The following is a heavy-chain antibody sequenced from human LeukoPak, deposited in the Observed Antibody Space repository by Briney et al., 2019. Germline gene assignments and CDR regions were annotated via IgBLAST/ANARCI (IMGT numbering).Heavy chain of an antibody. CDR2: ISSSSSYI. J-gene: IGHJ4*02. V-gene: IGHV3-21*01. Sequence: GGSLRLSCAASGFTFSSYSMNWDRQAPGKGLEWVSFISSSSSYIYYADSVKGRFTISRDNAKNSLYLQMNSLRAEDTAVYYCARDQGYFDWSSGDWGQGTLVTVSS. CDR1: GFTFSSYS. CDR3: ARDQGYFDWSSGD. D-gene: IGHD3-9*01.